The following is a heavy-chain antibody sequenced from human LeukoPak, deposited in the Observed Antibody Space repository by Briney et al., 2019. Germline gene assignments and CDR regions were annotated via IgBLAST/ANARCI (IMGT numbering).Heavy chain of an antibody. J-gene: IGHJ3*02. D-gene: IGHD2-2*01. Sequence: ASVTVSCKVSGYTLTELSMHWVRQPPGKGLEWMGGFDPEDGETIYAHTFQGRVTMTEDTSTDTAYMELSSLRSEDTAVYYCALVVVPAAKGAFDIWGQGTLVTVSS. CDR1: GYTLTELS. V-gene: IGHV1-24*01. CDR2: FDPEDGET. CDR3: ALVVVPAAKGAFDI.